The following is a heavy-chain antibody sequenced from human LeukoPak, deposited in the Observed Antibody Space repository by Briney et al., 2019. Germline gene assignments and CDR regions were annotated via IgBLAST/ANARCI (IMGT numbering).Heavy chain of an antibody. CDR3: AREGVDIVVVPAAVTGFDY. D-gene: IGHD2-2*01. Sequence: PGGSLRLSCAASGFTFSSYAMSWVRQAPGKGLEWVAVISYDGSNKYYADSVKGRFTISRDNSKNTLYLQMNSLRAEDTAVYYCAREGVDIVVVPAAVTGFDYWGQGTLVTVSS. V-gene: IGHV3-30-3*01. J-gene: IGHJ4*02. CDR1: GFTFSSYA. CDR2: ISYDGSNK.